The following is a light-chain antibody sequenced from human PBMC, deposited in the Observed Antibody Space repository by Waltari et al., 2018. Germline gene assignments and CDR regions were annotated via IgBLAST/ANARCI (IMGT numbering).Light chain of an antibody. CDR3: QQYNAWLPSLT. CDR1: LSVNTD. V-gene: IGKV3-15*01. J-gene: IGKJ4*01. CDR2: GAS. Sequence: EIVMTQSPVTLSVSPGERATLSCRASLSVNTDLAWYQQKPGQAPRLLIYGASSRATGIPARFSGSGSGTEFTLTISSLQSEDFAVYYCQQYNAWLPSLTFGGGTKVEIK.